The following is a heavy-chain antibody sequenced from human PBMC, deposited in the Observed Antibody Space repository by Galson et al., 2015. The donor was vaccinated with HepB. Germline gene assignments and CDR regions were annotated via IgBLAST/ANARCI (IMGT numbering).Heavy chain of an antibody. CDR1: GDSVSSNSAA. CDR2: TYYRSKWYN. D-gene: IGHD1-26*01. V-gene: IGHV6-1*01. J-gene: IGHJ6*03. CDR3: ASAHSGSCEPNYYYYMDV. Sequence: CAISGDSVSSNSAAWNWIRQSPSRGLEWLGRTYYRSKWYNDYAVSVKSRITINPDTSKNQFSLQLNSVTPEDTAVYYCASAHSGSCEPNYYYYMDVWGKGTTVTVSS.